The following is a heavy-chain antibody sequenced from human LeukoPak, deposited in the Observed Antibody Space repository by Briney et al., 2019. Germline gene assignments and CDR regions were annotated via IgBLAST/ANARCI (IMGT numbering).Heavy chain of an antibody. CDR2: IYSGGAT. CDR1: GFTVSSNY. Sequence: GGSLRLSCAASGFTVSSNYMSWVRQAPGKGLEWVSVIYSGGATDYADSVKGRFTISRDNSKNTLYLQLNSLRAEDTAVYYCAKSASSYCSSTSCLKYYFDYWGQGTLVTVSS. CDR3: AKSASSYCSSTSCLKYYFDY. V-gene: IGHV3-66*01. J-gene: IGHJ4*02. D-gene: IGHD2-2*01.